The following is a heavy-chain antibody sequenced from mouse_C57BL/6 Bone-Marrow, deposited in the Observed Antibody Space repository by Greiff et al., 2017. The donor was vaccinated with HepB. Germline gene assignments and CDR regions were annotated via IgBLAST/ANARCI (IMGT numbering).Heavy chain of an antibody. CDR3: ARASRWLLFAY. D-gene: IGHD2-3*01. CDR2: IWGVGST. CDR1: GFSLTSYG. Sequence: VQLQESGPGLVAPSQSLSITCTVSGFSLTSYGVDWVRQSPGKGLEWLGVIWGVGSTNYNSALKSRLSISKDNSKSQVFLKMNSLQTDDTAMYYFARASRWLLFAYWGQGTLVTVSA. J-gene: IGHJ3*01. V-gene: IGHV2-6*01.